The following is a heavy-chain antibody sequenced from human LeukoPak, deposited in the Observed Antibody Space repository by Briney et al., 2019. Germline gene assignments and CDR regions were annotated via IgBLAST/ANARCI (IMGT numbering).Heavy chain of an antibody. CDR1: GGSISNTNW. Sequence: PSGTLSLTCAVSGGSISNTNWWCWVRQPPGKGLEWIGEMSRSGSTNYNPSLKSRVTISVDKSKNQFSLRLSSVTAADTAVYYCVTGDSGDNYWGQGTLVTVSS. CDR3: VTGDSGDNY. D-gene: IGHD6-19*01. J-gene: IGHJ4*02. CDR2: MSRSGST. V-gene: IGHV4-4*02.